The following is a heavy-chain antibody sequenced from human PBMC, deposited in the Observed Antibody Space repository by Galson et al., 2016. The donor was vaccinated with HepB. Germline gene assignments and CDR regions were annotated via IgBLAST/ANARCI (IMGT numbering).Heavy chain of an antibody. CDR2: IYYSGST. Sequence: ETLSLTCTVSGGSISSSSYYWGWIRQPPGKGLEWIGSIYYSGSTYYNPSLKSLVTISVDTSKNQFSLKLSSVTAADTAVYYCATSGNYYYDSSGYYPNWFDPWGQGTLVTVSS. J-gene: IGHJ5*02. CDR3: ATSGNYYYDSSGYYPNWFDP. D-gene: IGHD3-22*01. CDR1: GGSISSSSYY. V-gene: IGHV4-39*01.